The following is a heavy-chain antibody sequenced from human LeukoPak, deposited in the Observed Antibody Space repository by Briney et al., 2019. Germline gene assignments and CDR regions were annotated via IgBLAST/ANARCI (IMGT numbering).Heavy chain of an antibody. Sequence: GGSLRLSCAASGFTFSRYWMSWVRQAPGKGLEWVSYISSSGSTIYYADSVKGRFTISRDNSKNTLYLQMNSLRAEDTAVYYCAKVAQPITMIVVVISFDYWGQGTLVTVSS. J-gene: IGHJ4*02. CDR2: ISSSGSTI. D-gene: IGHD3-22*01. V-gene: IGHV3-23*01. CDR3: AKVAQPITMIVVVISFDY. CDR1: GFTFSRYW.